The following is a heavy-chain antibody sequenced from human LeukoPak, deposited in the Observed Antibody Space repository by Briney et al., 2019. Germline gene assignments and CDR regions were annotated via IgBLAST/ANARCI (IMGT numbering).Heavy chain of an antibody. Sequence: PSETLSLTCGVSGGSITSTNYWTWVRQPPGKGLEWIGEVNLQGSTNYNPSLMGRVAISVDMSKNHISLQLTSVTAADTAVYYCAREGGPYRPLDYSGQGTLVPVSS. CDR1: GGSITSTNY. CDR2: VNLQGST. CDR3: AREGGPYRPLDY. J-gene: IGHJ4*02. V-gene: IGHV4-4*02.